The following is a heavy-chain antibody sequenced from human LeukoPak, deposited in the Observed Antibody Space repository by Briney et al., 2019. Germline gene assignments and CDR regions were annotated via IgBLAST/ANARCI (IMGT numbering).Heavy chain of an antibody. J-gene: IGHJ5*02. CDR3: ARVGSSWLHNWFDP. CDR1: GFTFSSYS. CDR2: ISSSSSYI. Sequence: PGGSLRLSCAASGFTFSSYSMNWVRQAPGKGLEWVSSISSSSSYIYYADSVKGRFTISRDNAKNSLYLQVNSLRAEDTAVYYCARVGSSWLHNWFDPWGQGTLVTVSS. V-gene: IGHV3-21*01. D-gene: IGHD6-13*01.